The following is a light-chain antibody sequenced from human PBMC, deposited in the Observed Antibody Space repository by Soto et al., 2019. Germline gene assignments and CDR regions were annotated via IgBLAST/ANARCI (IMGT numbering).Light chain of an antibody. Sequence: QLVLTQSSSASASLGSSVKLTCTLSSGHSSYIIAWHQQQPGKAPRYLMKLEGSGSYNKGSGVPDRFSGSSSGADRYLTISNLQSEDEADYYWETWDSNTWVFGGGTQLTVL. J-gene: IGLJ3*02. CDR1: SGHSSYI. V-gene: IGLV4-60*03. CDR2: LEGSGSY. CDR3: ETWDSNTWV.